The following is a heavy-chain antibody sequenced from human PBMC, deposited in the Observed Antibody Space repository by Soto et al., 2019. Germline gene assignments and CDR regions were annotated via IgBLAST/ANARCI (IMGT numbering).Heavy chain of an antibody. J-gene: IGHJ5*02. CDR2: ISGSGTST. D-gene: IGHD3-10*01. CDR3: LKDSFPMFRGLTYGFAP. Sequence: DVQLLESGGCLVQPGGSLRLSFAASGFTFSSYAMTWVRQAPGKGLEWVSAISGSGTSTYYADSVRGWFTISRVDSQNKWYLHMNTVCAEYTTVHYSLKDSFPMFRGLTYGFAPWGSVTVVTVSS. V-gene: IGHV3-23*01. CDR1: GFTFSSYA.